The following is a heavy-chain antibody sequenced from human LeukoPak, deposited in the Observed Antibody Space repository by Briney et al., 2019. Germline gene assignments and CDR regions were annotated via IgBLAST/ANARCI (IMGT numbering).Heavy chain of an antibody. V-gene: IGHV4-59*08. J-gene: IGHJ4*02. CDR1: VGSLSSYY. CDR3: ARLGIGVVPSAMLGDYYFDY. D-gene: IGHD2-2*01. CDR2: IYYSGST. Sequence: SETLSLTRTVSVGSLSSYYWSWIRQPPGKGLEWIGYIYYSGSTNYNPSLKSRVTISVDTSKNQFSLKLTSVTAADTAVYYCARLGIGVVPSAMLGDYYFDYWGQGTLVTVSS.